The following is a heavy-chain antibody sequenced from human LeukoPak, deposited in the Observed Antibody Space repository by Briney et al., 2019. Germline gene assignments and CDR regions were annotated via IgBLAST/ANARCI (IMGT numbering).Heavy chain of an antibody. J-gene: IGHJ4*02. V-gene: IGHV4-59*08. CDR3: ARQSIRGVSEFDY. CDR1: GGSISRYY. D-gene: IGHD3-10*01. Sequence: SETLSLTCTVSGGSISRYYWSWIRQPPGKGLEWIGYIYYSGSTDYNPSLKSRVTISVDTSKNQFSLKLSSVTAADTAVYYCARQSIRGVSEFDYWGQGTLVTVSS. CDR2: IYYSGST.